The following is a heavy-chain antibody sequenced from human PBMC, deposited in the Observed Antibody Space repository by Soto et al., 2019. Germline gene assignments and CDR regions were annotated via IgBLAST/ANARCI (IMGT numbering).Heavy chain of an antibody. D-gene: IGHD6-19*01. CDR3: ARRGYDSGWSLDY. CDR1: GYSFTSYY. Sequence: AKLVQSGAEVREPGASVKVHCKPSGYSFTSYYINWVRQAPGQGLEWMGIINPSGGSANYAQEFQGRVTMTVDASTSTVYMELSSLTSDDTAVYYCARRGYDSGWSLDYWGQGTLVTVSS. J-gene: IGHJ4*02. CDR2: INPSGGSA. V-gene: IGHV1-46*01.